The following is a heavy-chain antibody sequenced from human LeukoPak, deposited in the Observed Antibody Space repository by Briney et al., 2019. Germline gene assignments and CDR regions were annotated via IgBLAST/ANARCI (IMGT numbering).Heavy chain of an antibody. J-gene: IGHJ4*02. CDR2: ISAYNGNT. V-gene: IGHV1-18*01. Sequence: VASVKVSCKASGYTFTSYGISWVRQAPGQGLEWMGWISAYNGNTNYAQKLQGRVTMTTDTSTSTAYMELRSLRSDDTAVYYCARDFYSYGSGSYRNPFDYWGQGTLVTVSS. CDR1: GYTFTSYG. D-gene: IGHD3-10*01. CDR3: ARDFYSYGSGSYRNPFDY.